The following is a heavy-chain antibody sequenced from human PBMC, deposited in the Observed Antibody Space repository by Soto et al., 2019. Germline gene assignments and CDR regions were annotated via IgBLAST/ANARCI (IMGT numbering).Heavy chain of an antibody. CDR3: GRDPPYCSSASCPGAFNI. V-gene: IGHV3-53*01. Sequence: GGSLRLSCAAAGFTVSSNYMSWVRQALGKVLEWVSVIYSGGNTYDADSVKGRFTISRDNSKNTLYLQMNSQRAEDTAVYYCGRDPPYCSSASCPGAFNIWGQGAMVTVSS. CDR2: IYSGGNT. CDR1: GFTVSSNY. D-gene: IGHD2-2*01. J-gene: IGHJ3*02.